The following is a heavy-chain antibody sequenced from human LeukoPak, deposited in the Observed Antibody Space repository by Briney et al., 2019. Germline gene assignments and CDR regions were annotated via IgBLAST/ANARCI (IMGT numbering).Heavy chain of an antibody. J-gene: IGHJ5*02. D-gene: IGHD3-22*01. CDR3: ANYYDSSGPLA. Sequence: GGSLRLSCAASGITFSRYAMSWVRQAPGKGLEWVSAISGSGGSTYYADSVKGRFTISRDNSKNTLYLQMNSLRAEDTAVYYCANYYDSSGPLAWGQGTLVTVSS. V-gene: IGHV3-23*01. CDR2: ISGSGGST. CDR1: GITFSRYA.